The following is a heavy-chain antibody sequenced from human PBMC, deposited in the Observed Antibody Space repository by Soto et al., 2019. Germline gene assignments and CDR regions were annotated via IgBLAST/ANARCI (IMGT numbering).Heavy chain of an antibody. J-gene: IGHJ3*02. V-gene: IGHV3-33*01. D-gene: IGHD5-18*01. Sequence: QVQLVESGGGVVQPGRSLRLSCAASGFTFSSYGMHWVRQAPGKGLEWVAVIWYDGSNKYYADSVKGRFTISRDNCKNSLYVQMNSVRAEDTAVYYCARDTAMAKSNDDAFDIWGQGTMVTVSS. CDR1: GFTFSSYG. CDR2: IWYDGSNK. CDR3: ARDTAMAKSNDDAFDI.